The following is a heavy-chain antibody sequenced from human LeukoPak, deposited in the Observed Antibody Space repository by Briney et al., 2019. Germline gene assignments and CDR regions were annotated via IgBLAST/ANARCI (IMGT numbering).Heavy chain of an antibody. CDR3: ARLVVPAAIFNWFDP. CDR1: GGSISSVSYY. CDR2: IYTSGST. J-gene: IGHJ5*02. V-gene: IGHV4-61*02. Sequence: PSQTLSLTCTGSGGSISSVSYYWSWIRQPAGQGLDWIGRIYTSGSTNYNPSLKSRVTISVDTSKNPFSLKLSSVTAADTAVYYCARLVVPAAIFNWFDPWGQGTLVTVSS. D-gene: IGHD2-2*01.